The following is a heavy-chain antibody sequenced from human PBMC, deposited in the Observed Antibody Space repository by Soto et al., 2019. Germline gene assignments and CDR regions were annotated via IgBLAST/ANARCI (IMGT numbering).Heavy chain of an antibody. CDR3: ARQASAAIPFDP. J-gene: IGHJ5*02. Sequence: SETLSLTCTVSGGSISSYYWSWIRQPPGKGLEWIGSIYYSGSTYFNPSLKSRVTISVDTSKDQFSLKLSSVTAADTAVYYCARQASAAIPFDPWGQGTLVTVSS. D-gene: IGHD2-2*01. CDR1: GGSISSYY. CDR2: IYYSGST. V-gene: IGHV4-59*05.